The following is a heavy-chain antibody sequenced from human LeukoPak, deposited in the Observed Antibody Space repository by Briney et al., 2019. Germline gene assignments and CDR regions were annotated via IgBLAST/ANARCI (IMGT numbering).Heavy chain of an antibody. CDR2: IYYSGST. J-gene: IGHJ5*02. D-gene: IGHD4-17*01. Sequence: SETLSLTCAVYGGSFSGYYWSWIRQHPGKGLEWIGYIYYSGSTYYNPSLKSRVTISVDTSKNQFSLKLSSVTAADTAVYYCAGHDYGDDNWFDPWGQGTLVTVSS. V-gene: IGHV4-30-4*08. CDR3: AGHDYGDDNWFDP. CDR1: GGSFSGYY.